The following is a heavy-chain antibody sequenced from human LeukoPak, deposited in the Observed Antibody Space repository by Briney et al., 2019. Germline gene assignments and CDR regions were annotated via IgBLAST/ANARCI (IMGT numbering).Heavy chain of an antibody. D-gene: IGHD2-8*01. CDR3: ARMVYSAAITY. CDR2: IYTSGST. V-gene: IGHV4-61*02. J-gene: IGHJ4*02. Sequence: SETLSLTCTVSGGSISSGSYYWSWIRQPAGKGLEWIGRIYTSGSTNYNPSLKSRVTISVDTSKNQFSLKLSSLTAADTAVYYCARMVYSAAITYWGQGTLVTVSS. CDR1: GGSISSGSYY.